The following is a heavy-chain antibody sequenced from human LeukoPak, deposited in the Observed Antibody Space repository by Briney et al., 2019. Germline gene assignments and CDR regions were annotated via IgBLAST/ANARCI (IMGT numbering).Heavy chain of an antibody. CDR3: ARDPVRSYMDV. CDR2: IYYSGST. J-gene: IGHJ6*03. D-gene: IGHD3-10*01. Sequence: WVRQPPGKGLEWIGSIYYSGSTYYNPSLKSRVTISVDTSKNQFSLKLSSVTAADTAVYYCARDPVRSYMDVWGKGTTVTVSS. V-gene: IGHV4-39*07.